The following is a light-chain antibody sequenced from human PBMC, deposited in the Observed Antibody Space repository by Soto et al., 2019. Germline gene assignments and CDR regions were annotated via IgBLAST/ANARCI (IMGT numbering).Light chain of an antibody. J-gene: IGKJ1*01. Sequence: IQMTQSPSTLSASVGDRVTITCQASPTISNWLAWYQQTPGKAPKRLIYKASTLESGVPPRFSGSESGTEFTRTISSMQPEDFATYDCQQYNSYSKTFGQGTKVEIK. CDR2: KAS. V-gene: IGKV1-5*03. CDR3: QQYNSYSKT. CDR1: PTISNW.